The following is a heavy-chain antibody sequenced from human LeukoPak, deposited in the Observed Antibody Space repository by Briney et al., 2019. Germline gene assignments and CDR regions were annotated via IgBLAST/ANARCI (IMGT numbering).Heavy chain of an antibody. CDR1: GGSISSTNW. J-gene: IGHJ4*02. CDR2: IYHTGGA. D-gene: IGHD1-26*01. CDR3: AREGYSGSYSSYFDY. Sequence: SETLSLTCAVSGGSISSTNWWTWVRQPPGKGLEWIGEIYHTGGASYNPSLGSRVTMSVDTSKNQFSLKLSSVTAADTAVYYCAREGYSGSYSSYFDYWGQGTLVTVSS. V-gene: IGHV4-4*02.